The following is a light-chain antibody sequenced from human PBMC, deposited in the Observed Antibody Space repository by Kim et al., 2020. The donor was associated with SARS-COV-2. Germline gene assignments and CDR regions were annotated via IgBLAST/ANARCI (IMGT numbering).Light chain of an antibody. CDR1: QSVSSSY. CDR2: GAS. Sequence: SPGERATLSCRARQSVSSSYLAWYQQKPGQAPRRLIYGASSRATGIPDRFSGSGSGTDFTLTISRLEPEDFAVYYCQQYGSSPFTFGGGTKVDIK. V-gene: IGKV3-20*01. J-gene: IGKJ4*01. CDR3: QQYGSSPFT.